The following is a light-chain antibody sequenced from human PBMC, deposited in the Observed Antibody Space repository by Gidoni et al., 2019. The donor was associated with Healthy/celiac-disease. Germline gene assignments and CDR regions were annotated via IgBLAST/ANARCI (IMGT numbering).Light chain of an antibody. CDR2: GAS. CDR3: QQYGSSPQT. V-gene: IGKV3-20*01. J-gene: IGKJ1*01. Sequence: EIVLTQSPGPLSLSPGERATLSCRASQSGSSSYLAWYQQKPGQAPRLLIYGASSRATGIPDRFSGSGSGTDFTLTISRLEPEDFAVYYCQQYGSSPQTFGQGTKVEIK. CDR1: QSGSSSY.